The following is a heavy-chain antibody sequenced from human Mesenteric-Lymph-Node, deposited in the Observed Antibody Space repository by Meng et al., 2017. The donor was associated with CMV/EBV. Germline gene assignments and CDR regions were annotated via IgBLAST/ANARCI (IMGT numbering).Heavy chain of an antibody. CDR3: VKLGDDFWSGFYYYFDK. CDR2: IGTTSAYI. CDR1: GFTFSSYS. D-gene: IGHD3-3*01. J-gene: IGHJ4*03. V-gene: IGHV3-21*06. Sequence: GGSLRLSCAASGFTFSSYSMNWVRQAPGKGLEWVASIGTTSAYIYYADSVKGRFTISRDNAKNSLYLQMNSLRAEDTAVYYCVKLGDDFWSGFYYYFDKWGQGTTVTVSS.